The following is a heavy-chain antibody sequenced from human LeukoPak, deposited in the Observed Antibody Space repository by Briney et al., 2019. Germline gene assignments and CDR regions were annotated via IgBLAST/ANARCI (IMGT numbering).Heavy chain of an antibody. Sequence: SETLSLTCTVSGYSISSGYYWGWIRQPPGKGLEWIGSIYHSGSTNYNPSLKSRVTISVDTSKNQFSLKLRSVTAADTAVYYCARQYIDILTGYHRGELYWYFDLWGRGTLVTVSS. V-gene: IGHV4-38-2*02. D-gene: IGHD3-9*01. CDR1: GYSISSGYY. J-gene: IGHJ2*01. CDR2: IYHSGST. CDR3: ARQYIDILTGYHRGELYWYFDL.